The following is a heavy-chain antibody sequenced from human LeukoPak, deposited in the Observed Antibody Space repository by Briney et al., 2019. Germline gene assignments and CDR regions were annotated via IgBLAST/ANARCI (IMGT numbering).Heavy chain of an antibody. J-gene: IGHJ4*02. V-gene: IGHV1-69*04. CDR1: GGTSSSYA. CDR2: IIPILGIA. Sequence: ASVKVSCRAYGGTSSSYAISWVRQAPGQVLEWMGRIIPILGIANYAQKFQGRVTITADKSTSTAYMELSSLRSEDTAVYYCASTHRLGNYDFWSGPYYFDYWGQGTLVTVSS. D-gene: IGHD3-3*01. CDR3: ASTHRLGNYDFWSGPYYFDY.